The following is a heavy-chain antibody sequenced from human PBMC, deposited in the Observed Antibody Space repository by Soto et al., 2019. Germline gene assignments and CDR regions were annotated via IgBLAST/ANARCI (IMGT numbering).Heavy chain of an antibody. D-gene: IGHD2-15*01. Sequence: QVQLVESGGGVVQPGRSLRLSCAASGFTFSSYGMHWVHQARGKGLEWVAVIWYDGSNKYYADSVKGRFTISRDNSTNTLYLRMNSLIAEDTAVYYCARDSRYCSGGSCPHDYWGKGTLVTVSS. V-gene: IGHV3-33*01. CDR2: IWYDGSNK. CDR1: GFTFSSYG. CDR3: ARDSRYCSGGSCPHDY. J-gene: IGHJ4*02.